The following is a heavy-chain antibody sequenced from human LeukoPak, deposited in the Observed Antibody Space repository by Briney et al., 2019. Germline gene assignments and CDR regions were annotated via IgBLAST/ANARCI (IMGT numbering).Heavy chain of an antibody. CDR3: ARGVTITPGYYYYYMDV. CDR1: GYTFTGYY. Sequence: ASVKVSCKASGYTFTGYYMHWVRQAPGQGLEWMGWINPNSGGTNYAQKFQGRVTMTRDMSTSTVYMELSSLRSEDTAVYYCARGVTITPGYYYYYMDVWGKGTTVTVSS. V-gene: IGHV1-2*02. D-gene: IGHD1-14*01. CDR2: INPNSGGT. J-gene: IGHJ6*03.